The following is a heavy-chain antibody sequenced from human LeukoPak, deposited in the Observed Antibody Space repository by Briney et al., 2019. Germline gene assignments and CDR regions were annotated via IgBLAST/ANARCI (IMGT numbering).Heavy chain of an antibody. Sequence: SETLSLTCTVSGGSISSYYWSWIRQPPGKGLEWIGYIYYSGSTNYNPSLKSRVTISVDTSKNQFSLKLSSVTAADTAVYYCAKAVAEYLGQGTLVTVSS. J-gene: IGHJ4*02. V-gene: IGHV4-59*01. CDR2: IYYSGST. CDR3: AKAVAEY. CDR1: GGSISSYY. D-gene: IGHD6-19*01.